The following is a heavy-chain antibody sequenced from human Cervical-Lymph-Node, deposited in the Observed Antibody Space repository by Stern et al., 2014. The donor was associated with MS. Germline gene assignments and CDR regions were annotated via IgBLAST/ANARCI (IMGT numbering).Heavy chain of an antibody. J-gene: IGHJ6*02. CDR3: ARVRASAGVYYAMDV. D-gene: IGHD3-10*01. CDR2: IIPMFGLT. CDR1: GGTFSSQT. V-gene: IGHV1-69*04. Sequence: QVQLLESGAEVKEPGSSVKVSCKASGGTFSSQTVAWVRQARGQGLQWMGTIIPMFGLTTYIQSFQDRITLTADKATGTAFLDLNSLTSDDTAVYYCARVRASAGVYYAMDVWGQGTPVIVSS.